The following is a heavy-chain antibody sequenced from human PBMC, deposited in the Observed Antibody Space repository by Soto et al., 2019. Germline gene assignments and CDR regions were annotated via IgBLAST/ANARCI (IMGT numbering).Heavy chain of an antibody. D-gene: IGHD1-1*01. CDR2: ISGSGGST. CDR3: AKVKKLERRKELYYFDY. V-gene: IGHV3-23*01. J-gene: IGHJ4*02. Sequence: PGGSLRLSCAASGFTFSSYAMSWVRQAPGKGLEWVSAISGSGGSTYYADSVKGRFTISRDNSKNTLYLQMNSLRAEDTAVYYCAKVKKLERRKELYYFDYWGQGTLVTVYS. CDR1: GFTFSSYA.